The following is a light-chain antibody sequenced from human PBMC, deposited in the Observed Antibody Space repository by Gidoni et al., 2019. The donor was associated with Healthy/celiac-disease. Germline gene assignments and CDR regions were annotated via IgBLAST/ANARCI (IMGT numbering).Light chain of an antibody. CDR3: QQYGSSPRT. J-gene: IGKJ2*02. CDR1: QSVSSSY. CDR2: GAS. V-gene: IGKV3-20*01. Sequence: EIVLTQSPGTLSLSPGERATLSCRASQSVSSSYVAWYQQKPGQAPRLLIYGASSRATGIPDRFSGSGSGTDFTLTISRLEPEDFAVYYCQQYGSSPRTFXXXTKLEIK.